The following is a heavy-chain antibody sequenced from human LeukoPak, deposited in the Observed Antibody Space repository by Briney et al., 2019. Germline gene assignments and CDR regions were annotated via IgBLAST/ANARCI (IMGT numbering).Heavy chain of an antibody. Sequence: SETLSLTCIVSGYSISSGYYWGWIRQPPGKGLEWIGSIYHSGSTYYNPSLKSRVTISVDTSKNQFSLKLSSVTAADTAVYYCARSASYGYFDYWGQGTLVTVSS. V-gene: IGHV4-38-2*02. CDR2: IYHSGST. CDR3: ARSASYGYFDY. CDR1: GYSISSGYY. J-gene: IGHJ4*02. D-gene: IGHD4-17*01.